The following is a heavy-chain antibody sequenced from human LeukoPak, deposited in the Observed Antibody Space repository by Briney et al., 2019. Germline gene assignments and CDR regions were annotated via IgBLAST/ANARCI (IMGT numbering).Heavy chain of an antibody. V-gene: IGHV4-61*02. CDR2: IYTSGST. J-gene: IGHJ3*02. CDR3: ARDGGSLWFGELLWEAFDI. D-gene: IGHD3-10*01. CDR1: GGSISSGSYY. Sequence: SSETLSLTCTVSGGSISSGSYYWNWIRQPAGKGLEWIGRIYTSGSTKYNPSLTSRVTISVDTSNHQFYLKLTSVTAADTAVYYCARDGGSLWFGELLWEAFDIWGQGTIVTVSS.